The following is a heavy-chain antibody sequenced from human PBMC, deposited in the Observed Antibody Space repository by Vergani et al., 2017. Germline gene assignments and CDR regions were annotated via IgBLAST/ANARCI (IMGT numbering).Heavy chain of an antibody. D-gene: IGHD4-17*01. Sequence: QLQLQESGPGLVKPSETLSLTCTVSGGSISSSSYYWGWIRQPPGKGLEWIGSIYYSGSTYYNPSLKSRVTISVDTSKNQFSLKLSSVTAADTAVYYCAREVTTIKGGFDYWGQGTLVTVSS. J-gene: IGHJ4*02. V-gene: IGHV4-39*07. CDR3: AREVTTIKGGFDY. CDR2: IYYSGST. CDR1: GGSISSSSYY.